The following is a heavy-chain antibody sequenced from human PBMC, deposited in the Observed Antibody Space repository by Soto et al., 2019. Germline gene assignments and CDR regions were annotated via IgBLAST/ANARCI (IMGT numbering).Heavy chain of an antibody. CDR1: GGSISSYY. Sequence: SETLSLTCTVSGGSISSYYWSWIRQPPGKGLEWIGYIYYSGSTNYNPSLKSRVTISVDTSKNQFSLKLSSVTAADTAMYYCARAEITAYYFDYWGQGTLVTVSS. CDR2: IYYSGST. V-gene: IGHV4-59*01. CDR3: ARAEITAYYFDY. J-gene: IGHJ4*02. D-gene: IGHD5-18*01.